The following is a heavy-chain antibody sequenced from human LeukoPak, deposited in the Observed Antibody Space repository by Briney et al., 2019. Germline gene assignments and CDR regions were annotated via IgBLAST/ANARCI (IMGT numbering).Heavy chain of an antibody. Sequence: GGSLRLSCAASGFTFNNYWMNWVRQAPGKGLEWVANIKQDGSEKYYVDSVKGRFTISRDNAKNSLYLQMNSLRAEDTAVYYCARDLNDFWSGKDAFDIWGQGTMVTVSP. V-gene: IGHV3-7*01. CDR3: ARDLNDFWSGKDAFDI. D-gene: IGHD3-3*01. CDR2: IKQDGSEK. CDR1: GFTFNNYW. J-gene: IGHJ3*02.